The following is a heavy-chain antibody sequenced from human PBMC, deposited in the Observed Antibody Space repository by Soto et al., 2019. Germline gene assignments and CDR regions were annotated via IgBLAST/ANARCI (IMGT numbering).Heavy chain of an antibody. Sequence: LKISCKASGYSFSFYWIGWVRQMPGKGLEWMAIMYPDDSDIRYSPSFEAHVTISADKSTSTAFLQWSSLKASDTAMYYCATAYVYDFENSNYYRDAFDIWGPGTLVTVSS. CDR2: MYPDDSDI. J-gene: IGHJ3*02. V-gene: IGHV5-51*01. CDR3: ATAYVYDFENSNYYRDAFDI. D-gene: IGHD3-22*01. CDR1: GYSFSFYW.